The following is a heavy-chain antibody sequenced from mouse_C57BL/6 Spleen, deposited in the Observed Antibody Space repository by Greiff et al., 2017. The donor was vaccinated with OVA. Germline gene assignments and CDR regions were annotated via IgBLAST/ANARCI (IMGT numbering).Heavy chain of an antibody. CDR3: TRGRMTVYDDDYAMDY. CDR2: IHPNSGST. CDR1: GYTFTSYW. D-gene: IGHD2-3*01. V-gene: IGHV1-64*01. Sequence: VQLQQPGAELVKPGASVKLSCKASGYTFTSYWMHWVKQRPGQGLEWIGMIHPNSGSTTYNAKFKSKATLTVDKSSSTAYMQLSILTSEDSAVYYGTRGRMTVYDDDYAMDYWGQGTSVTVSS. J-gene: IGHJ4*01.